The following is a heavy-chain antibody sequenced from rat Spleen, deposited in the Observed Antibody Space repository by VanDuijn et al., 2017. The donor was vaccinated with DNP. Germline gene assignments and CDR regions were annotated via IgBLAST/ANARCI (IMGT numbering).Heavy chain of an antibody. V-gene: IGHV3-1*01. CDR3: ARLRLEWGVRAMDA. CDR2: IIYGGST. J-gene: IGHJ4*01. Sequence: EVQLQESGPGLAKPSQSLSLTCSVTGYSIPSNYRGWTRKFPGDKMAWIGHIIYGGSTRYNPSLKSRIYITRDTSKNQFCLQLNSLTTEDTATYYCARLRLEWGVRAMDAWGQGTSVTVSS. CDR1: GYSIPSNY. D-gene: IGHD1-1*01.